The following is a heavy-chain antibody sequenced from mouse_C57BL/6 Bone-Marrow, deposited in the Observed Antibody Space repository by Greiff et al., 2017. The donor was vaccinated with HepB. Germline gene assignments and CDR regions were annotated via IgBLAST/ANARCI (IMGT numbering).Heavy chain of an antibody. CDR1: GFTFSDYY. D-gene: IGHD1-1*01. Sequence: EVQLQESEGGLVQPGSSMKLSCTASGFTFSDYYMAWVRQVPEKGLEWVANINYDGSSTYYLDSLKSRFIISRDNAKNILYLQMSSLKSEDTATYYCARGNYGSSPYYFDYWGQGTTLTVSS. CDR3: ARGNYGSSPYYFDY. V-gene: IGHV5-16*01. J-gene: IGHJ2*01. CDR2: INYDGSST.